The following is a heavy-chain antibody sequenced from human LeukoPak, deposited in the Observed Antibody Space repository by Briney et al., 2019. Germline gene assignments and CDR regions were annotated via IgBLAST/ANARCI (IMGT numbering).Heavy chain of an antibody. CDR1: GFTFSSYP. D-gene: IGHD4-17*01. Sequence: PGGSLRLSCAASGFTFSSYPIHWVRQAPGKGLEWVAVISYDGSNKYYADSVKGRFTISRDNSKNTLYLQMNSLRAEDTAVYYCARGPQVYGDWADGMDVWGQGTTVTVSS. V-gene: IGHV3-30-3*01. CDR2: ISYDGSNK. CDR3: ARGPQVYGDWADGMDV. J-gene: IGHJ6*02.